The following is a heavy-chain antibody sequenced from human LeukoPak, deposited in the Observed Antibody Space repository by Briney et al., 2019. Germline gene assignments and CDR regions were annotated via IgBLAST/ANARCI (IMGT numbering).Heavy chain of an antibody. CDR3: AKDSPSSGWYIEVDY. Sequence: PGGSLRLSCAASGLTFSSYAMSWVRQAPGKGLEWVSAISGSGGSTYYADSVKGRFTISRDNSKNTLYLQMNSLRAEDTAVYYCAKDSPSSGWYIEVDYWGQGTLVTVSS. CDR1: GLTFSSYA. D-gene: IGHD6-19*01. CDR2: ISGSGGST. V-gene: IGHV3-23*01. J-gene: IGHJ4*02.